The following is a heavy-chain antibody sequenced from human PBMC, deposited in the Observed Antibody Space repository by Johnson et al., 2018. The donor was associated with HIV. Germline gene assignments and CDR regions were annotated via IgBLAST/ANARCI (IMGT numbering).Heavy chain of an antibody. D-gene: IGHD1-26*01. CDR1: GFTVSRNY. J-gene: IGHJ3*02. Sequence: VQLVESGGGLVQPGGSLRLSCAASGFTVSRNYMSWVRQAPGKGLEWVSGINWNGGRTGYADSVKGRLTISRDNAKNSLYLQMNSLIAEDTALYYCARAVGGSYHDAFDSWGQGTMVTVSS. V-gene: IGHV3-20*04. CDR3: ARAVGGSYHDAFDS. CDR2: INWNGGRT.